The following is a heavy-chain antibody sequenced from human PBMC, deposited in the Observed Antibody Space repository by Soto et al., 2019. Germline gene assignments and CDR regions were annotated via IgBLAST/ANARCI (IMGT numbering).Heavy chain of an antibody. D-gene: IGHD6-13*01. CDR3: AKVGRSSWYFNWFDP. Sequence: PGGSLRLSCAASGFTFSSYAMSWVRQAPGKGLEWVSAISGSGGSTYYADSVKGRFTISRDNSKNTLYLQMNSLRAEDTAVYYCAKVGRSSWYFNWFDPWGQGTLVTVSS. CDR1: GFTFSSYA. CDR2: ISGSGGST. J-gene: IGHJ5*02. V-gene: IGHV3-23*01.